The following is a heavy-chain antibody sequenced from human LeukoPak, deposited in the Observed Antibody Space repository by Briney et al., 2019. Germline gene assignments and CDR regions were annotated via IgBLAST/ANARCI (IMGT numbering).Heavy chain of an antibody. CDR1: GFTFSSYG. V-gene: IGHV3-30*18. CDR3: AKAVGI. Sequence: PGRSLRLSCAASGFTFSSYGMHWVRQAPGKGLEWVAVISYDGSNKYYADSVKGRFTISRDNSKNTLYLQMNSLRAEDTAVYYCAKAVGIGGQGTLVTVSS. D-gene: IGHD2-21*01. J-gene: IGHJ4*02. CDR2: ISYDGSNK.